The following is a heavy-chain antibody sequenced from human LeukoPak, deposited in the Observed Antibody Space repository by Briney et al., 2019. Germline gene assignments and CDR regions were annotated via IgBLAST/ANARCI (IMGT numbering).Heavy chain of an antibody. Sequence: SETLSLTCTVSGGSISSGSYYWSWIRQPAGKGLEWIGRIYTSGSTNYNPSLKSRVTISVDTSKNQFSLKLSSVTAADTAVYYCAREGPIVVVPAATSFDIWGQGTMVTVSS. V-gene: IGHV4-61*02. CDR1: GGSISSGSYY. CDR3: AREGPIVVVPAATSFDI. D-gene: IGHD2-2*01. CDR2: IYTSGST. J-gene: IGHJ3*02.